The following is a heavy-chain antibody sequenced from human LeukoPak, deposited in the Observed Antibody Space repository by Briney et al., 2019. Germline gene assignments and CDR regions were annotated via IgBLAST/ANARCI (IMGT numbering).Heavy chain of an antibody. D-gene: IGHD3-22*01. J-gene: IGHJ4*02. CDR1: GGSISSYY. CDR3: ARESPYDSSGFD. V-gene: IGHV4-59*01. Sequence: SSETLSLTCTVSGGSISSYYWSWIRQPPGKGLEWIGYIYYSGSTNYNPSLKSRVTISVDTSKNQFSLKLSSVTAADTAVYYCARESPYDSSGFDWGQGTLVTVSS. CDR2: IYYSGST.